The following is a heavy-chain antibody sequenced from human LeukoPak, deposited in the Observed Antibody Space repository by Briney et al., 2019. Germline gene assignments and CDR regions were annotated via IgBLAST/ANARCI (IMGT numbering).Heavy chain of an antibody. CDR1: GFTFSSYW. J-gene: IGHJ6*02. Sequence: GGSLRLSCAASGFTFSSYWMNWVRQAPGKGLVWVSHINNGGSTPNYADSVKGRFTVSRDNAKNTLSLQMNSLRAEDTAVYYCARDTQYGLDVWGQGTTVTVSS. V-gene: IGHV3-74*01. CDR2: INNGGSTP. CDR3: ARDTQYGLDV.